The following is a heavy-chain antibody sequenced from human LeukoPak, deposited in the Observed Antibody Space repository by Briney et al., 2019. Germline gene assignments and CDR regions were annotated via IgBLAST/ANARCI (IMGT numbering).Heavy chain of an antibody. CDR3: ARESFYYYYMDV. Sequence: SETLSLTCAVYGGSFSGYYWSWIRRPPGKGLEWIGEINHSGSTNYNPSLKSRVTISVDTSKNQFSLKLSSVTAADTAVYYCARESFYYYYMDVWGKGTTVTVSS. J-gene: IGHJ6*03. CDR1: GGSFSGYY. CDR2: INHSGST. V-gene: IGHV4-34*01.